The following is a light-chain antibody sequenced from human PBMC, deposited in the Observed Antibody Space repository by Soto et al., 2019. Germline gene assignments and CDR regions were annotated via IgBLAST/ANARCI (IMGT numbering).Light chain of an antibody. CDR2: EVS. Sequence: QSALTQPRSESGSPGQSVTISCKGTSSDIGGYNYVSWYQQHPGKAPKLMIYEVSKRPSGVPDRFSGSKSGNTASLTVSGLQAEDEADYYCSSYAGSNNYVFGSGTKVTVL. J-gene: IGLJ1*01. CDR3: SSYAGSNNYV. V-gene: IGLV2-8*01. CDR1: SSDIGGYNY.